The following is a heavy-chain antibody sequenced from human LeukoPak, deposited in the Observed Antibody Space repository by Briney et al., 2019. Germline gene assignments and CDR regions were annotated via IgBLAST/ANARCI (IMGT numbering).Heavy chain of an antibody. CDR1: GFTFSSYA. CDR3: AKQFSYCGGDCYQYYFDY. V-gene: IGHV3-23*01. CDR2: ISGSGGST. D-gene: IGHD2-21*02. Sequence: GGSLRLSCAASGFTFSSYAMSWVRQAPGKGLEWVSAISGSGGSTYYADSVKGRFTISRDNSKNTLYLQMNSLRAEDTAVYYCAKQFSYCGGDCYQYYFDYWGQGTLVTVSS. J-gene: IGHJ4*02.